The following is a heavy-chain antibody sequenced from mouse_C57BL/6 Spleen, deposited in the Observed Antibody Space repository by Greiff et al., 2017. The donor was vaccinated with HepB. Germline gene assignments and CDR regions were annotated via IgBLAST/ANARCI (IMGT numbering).Heavy chain of an antibody. J-gene: IGHJ2*01. V-gene: IGHV1-81*01. CDR3: ARSYNYYGSSSSYFDY. D-gene: IGHD1-1*01. Sequence: VQLQQSGAELVRPGASVKLSCKASGYTFTSYGISWVKQSTGQGLEWIGEIYPRSGNTYYNEKFKGKATLTADKSSSTAYMELRSLTSEDSAVYFCARSYNYYGSSSSYFDYWGQGTTLTVSS. CDR1: GYTFTSYG. CDR2: IYPRSGNT.